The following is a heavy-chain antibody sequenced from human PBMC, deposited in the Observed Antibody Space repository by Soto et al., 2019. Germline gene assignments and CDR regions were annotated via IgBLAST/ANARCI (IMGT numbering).Heavy chain of an antibody. Sequence: PSETLSLTCSVSGDSITRSDYYWGWIRQPPGKGLEWIGTISSTGSTYYNPSLKSRVSISAHTSKNQFSLNLSSVTAADTAVYYCARHRVGGYCGGDRALHDFWGQGTLVTVSS. CDR3: ARHRVGGYCGGDRALHDF. CDR1: GDSITRSDYY. D-gene: IGHD2-21*02. CDR2: ISSTGST. V-gene: IGHV4-39*01. J-gene: IGHJ4*02.